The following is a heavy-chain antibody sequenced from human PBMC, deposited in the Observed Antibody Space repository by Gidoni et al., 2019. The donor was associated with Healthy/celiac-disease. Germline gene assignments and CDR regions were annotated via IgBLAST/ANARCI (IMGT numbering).Heavy chain of an antibody. CDR3: ARDHDPMVRGVIITPDY. CDR2: IWYDGSNK. J-gene: IGHJ4*02. Sequence: QVQLVESGGGVVQPGRSLRLSCAASGFTFRSYGMHWVRQAPGKGLEWVAVIWYDGSNKYYADSVKGRFTISRDNSKNTLYLQMNSLRAEDTAVYYCARDHDPMVRGVIITPDYWGQGTLVTVSS. D-gene: IGHD3-10*01. V-gene: IGHV3-33*01. CDR1: GFTFRSYG.